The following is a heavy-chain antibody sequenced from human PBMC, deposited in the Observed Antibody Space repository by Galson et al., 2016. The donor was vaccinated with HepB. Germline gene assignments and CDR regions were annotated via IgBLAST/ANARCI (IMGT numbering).Heavy chain of an antibody. CDR1: GVSINSSDW. V-gene: IGHV4/OR15-8*01. Sequence: SETLSLTCVVSGVSINSSDWWSWVRQSPEKGLEWIGEIYETGTANHNPSLTRRLTLSVDKSKNQFSLNLSDVTAADTAIYYWARVTLGPTRAKFDTWGQGTLVTVSS. D-gene: IGHD1-26*01. J-gene: IGHJ4*02. CDR3: ARVTLGPTRAKFDT. CDR2: IYETGTA.